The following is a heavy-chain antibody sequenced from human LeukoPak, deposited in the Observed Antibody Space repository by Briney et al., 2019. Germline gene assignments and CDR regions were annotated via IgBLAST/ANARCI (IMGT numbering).Heavy chain of an antibody. CDR1: GYTFTSYG. D-gene: IGHD3-3*01. CDR2: ISAYNGNT. V-gene: IGHV1-18*01. J-gene: IGHJ6*02. Sequence: GASVKVSCKASGYTFTSYGISWVRRAPGQGLEWMGWISAYNGNTNYAQKLQGRVTMTTDTSTSTAYMELRSLRSDDTAVYYCARDPARITIFGVVSMDVWGQGTTVTVSS. CDR3: ARDPARITIFGVVSMDV.